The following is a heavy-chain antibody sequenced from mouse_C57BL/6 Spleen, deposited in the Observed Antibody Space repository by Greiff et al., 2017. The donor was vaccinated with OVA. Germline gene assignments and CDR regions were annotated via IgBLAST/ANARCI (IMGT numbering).Heavy chain of an antibody. D-gene: IGHD1-1*01. CDR1: GFTFSSYA. J-gene: IGHJ4*01. V-gene: IGHV5-4*01. CDR2: ISDGGSYT. CDR3: ARDRGDYYCHYYAMDY. Sequence: EVQLVESGGGLVKPGGSLKLSCAASGFTFSSYAMSWVRQTPEKRLEWVATISDGGSYTYYPDNVKGRFTISRDNAKNNLYLQMSHLKSEDTAMYYCARDRGDYYCHYYAMDYWGQGTSVTVSS.